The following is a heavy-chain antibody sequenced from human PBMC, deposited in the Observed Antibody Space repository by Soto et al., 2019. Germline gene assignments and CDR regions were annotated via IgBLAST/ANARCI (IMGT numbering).Heavy chain of an antibody. J-gene: IGHJ4*01. CDR1: ADTFNNYG. D-gene: IGHD2-15*01. CDR3: ASGIAVDRFEF. V-gene: IGHV1-69*01. Sequence: EQSGPEVKKPGSSVKGSCKASADTFNNYGFSWVRQAPGQGLECVGGVVPLLGSATYAQKFQGRATISADESASTVYLELTNLQSDDTAIFYCASGIAVDRFEFWGLGTLVIVSS. CDR2: VVPLLGSA.